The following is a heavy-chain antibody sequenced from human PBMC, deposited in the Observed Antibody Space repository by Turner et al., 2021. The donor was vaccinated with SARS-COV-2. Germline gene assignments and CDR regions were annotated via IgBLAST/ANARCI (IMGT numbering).Heavy chain of an antibody. CDR1: GFTFSGYG. CDR3: AKGGWYYDILTGSYVDY. Sequence: QVQLVASGGGVVQAGRSLRLSCAASGFTFSGYGMHWVRQAPGKGLEWVAVISYDGSNKYYADSVKGRFTISRDNSKNTLYLQMNSLRAEDTAVYYCAKGGWYYDILTGSYVDYWGQGTLVTVS. CDR2: ISYDGSNK. V-gene: IGHV3-30*18. J-gene: IGHJ4*02. D-gene: IGHD3-9*01.